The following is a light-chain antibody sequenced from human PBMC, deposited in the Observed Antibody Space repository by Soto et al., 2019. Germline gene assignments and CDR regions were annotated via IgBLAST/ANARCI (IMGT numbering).Light chain of an antibody. CDR2: GAS. CDR3: QQYCSLPYT. CDR1: QSVGSSD. V-gene: IGKV3-20*01. Sequence: EIVLTPSPGTLSLSPGERATLSCRARQSVGSSDLAWYQQKPGQAPGLLIYGASSRATGIPDRFRGSGSGTDFTLTISRLDPGDFAVYFCQQYCSLPYTFGQGTTLEIK. J-gene: IGKJ2*01.